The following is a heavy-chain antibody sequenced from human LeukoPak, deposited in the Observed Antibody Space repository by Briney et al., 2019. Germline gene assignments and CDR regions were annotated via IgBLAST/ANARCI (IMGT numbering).Heavy chain of an antibody. J-gene: IGHJ4*02. V-gene: IGHV3-30*02. CDR3: AKENTRDGYRHFHK. CDR2: KRDDENTK. CDR1: RFRFSDYG. D-gene: IGHD5-24*01. Sequence: RGKYKRLFCAADRFRFSDYGMQQVRKAPGKGLESVACKRDDENTKYYVDSVKGRFTVSRDNSKNTLYLQMDRLRADDTAVYYCAKENTRDGYRHFHKWGQGTLVTVSS.